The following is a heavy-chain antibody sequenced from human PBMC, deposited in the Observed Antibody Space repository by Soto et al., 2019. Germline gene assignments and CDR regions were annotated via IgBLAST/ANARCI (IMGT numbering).Heavy chain of an antibody. CDR3: ARGAYYDRSPFDI. V-gene: IGHV1-18*01. Sequence: ASVKVSCKASGYTFDRYGIGWVRQAPGQGLEWMGIISPYSGNTNYAQKLQDRVTMTTDTSTSTAYMELSSLRSEDTAVYYCARGAYYDRSPFDIWGQGTMVTVSS. CDR1: GYTFDRYG. D-gene: IGHD3-22*01. J-gene: IGHJ3*02. CDR2: ISPYSGNT.